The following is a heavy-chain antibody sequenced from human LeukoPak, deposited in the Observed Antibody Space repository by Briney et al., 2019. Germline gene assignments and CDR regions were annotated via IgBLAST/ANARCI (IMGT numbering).Heavy chain of an antibody. D-gene: IGHD6-19*01. Sequence: ASVKVSCKASGYSFTNYDITWVRQAPGQGLEWMGWISGYNGNTNYAQKLQGRVTMTTDTSTSTAYMELRSLRSDDTAVYYCASNIAVAGSPRDYYYYMDVWGKGTTVTVSS. CDR1: GYSFTNYD. J-gene: IGHJ6*03. CDR3: ASNIAVAGSPRDYYYYMDV. V-gene: IGHV1-18*01. CDR2: ISGYNGNT.